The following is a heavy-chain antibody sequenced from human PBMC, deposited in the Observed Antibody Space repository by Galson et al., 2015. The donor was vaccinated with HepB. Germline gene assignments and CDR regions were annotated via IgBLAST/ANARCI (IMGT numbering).Heavy chain of an antibody. D-gene: IGHD6-13*01. CDR1: GFTFSSYA. Sequence: SLRLSCAASGFTFSSYAMSWVRQAPGKGLEWVSAISGSGGSTYYADSVKGRFTISRDNSKNTLYLQMNSLRAGDTAVYYCVKDQIAAAVPNAFDIWGQGTMVTVSS. V-gene: IGHV3-23*01. J-gene: IGHJ3*02. CDR2: ISGSGGST. CDR3: VKDQIAAAVPNAFDI.